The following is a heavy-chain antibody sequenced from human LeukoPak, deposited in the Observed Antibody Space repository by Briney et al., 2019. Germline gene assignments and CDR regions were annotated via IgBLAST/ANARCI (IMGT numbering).Heavy chain of an antibody. Sequence: GGSLRLSCAASGFTFSSYVMHWVRQAPGKGLEWVAIISYDGSNEYYADSVKGRFTISRDNSKNTLYLQMNSLRAADTAVYYCARDKAVAAGIDYWGQGTLVTVSS. V-gene: IGHV3-30*04. D-gene: IGHD6-19*01. CDR2: ISYDGSNE. J-gene: IGHJ4*02. CDR1: GFTFSSYV. CDR3: ARDKAVAAGIDY.